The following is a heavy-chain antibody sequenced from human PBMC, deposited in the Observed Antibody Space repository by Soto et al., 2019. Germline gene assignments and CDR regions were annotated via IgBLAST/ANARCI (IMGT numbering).Heavy chain of an antibody. V-gene: IGHV4-30-4*02. Sequence: SDTLSLTCTVSGGSISSGDYYWSWIRQPPGKGLEWIGYIYYSGSTYYNPSLKSRVTISVDTSKNQFSLKLSSVTAADTAVYYCAREGHRNYDFWSGYYLRNYYYGMDVWGQGTTVTVSS. CDR2: IYYSGST. D-gene: IGHD3-3*01. J-gene: IGHJ6*02. CDR3: AREGHRNYDFWSGYYLRNYYYGMDV. CDR1: GGSISSGDYY.